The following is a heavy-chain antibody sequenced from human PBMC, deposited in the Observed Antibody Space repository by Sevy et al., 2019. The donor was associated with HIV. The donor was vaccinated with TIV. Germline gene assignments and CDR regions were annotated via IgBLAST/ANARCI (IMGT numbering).Heavy chain of an antibody. V-gene: IGHV1-2*02. J-gene: IGHJ4*02. CDR3: ARAVSGSHPSFDY. D-gene: IGHD1-26*01. CDR2: INPNSGGT. CDR1: GYTFTGYY. Sequence: ASVKVSCKASGYTFTGYYMHWVRQAPGQGLEWMGWINPNSGGTNYAQKFQGRVTMTRDTSISTAYMELSRLRSDDTAVYYCARAVSGSHPSFDYWGQGTLVTVSS.